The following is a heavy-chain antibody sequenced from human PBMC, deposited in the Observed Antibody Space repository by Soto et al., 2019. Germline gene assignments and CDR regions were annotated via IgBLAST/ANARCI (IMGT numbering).Heavy chain of an antibody. CDR3: AREGGKIGASYYYYGMEV. J-gene: IGHJ6*02. CDR2: IIPIFGTA. V-gene: IGHV1-69*06. Sequence: SVKFSCKASGGTFSSYAISWVRQAPGQGLEWMGGIIPIFGTANYAQKFQGRVTITADKSTSTAYMELRSLRSEDTAVYYCAREGGKIGASYYYYGMEVWGEGTKVTVSS. D-gene: IGHD3-16*01. CDR1: GGTFSSYA.